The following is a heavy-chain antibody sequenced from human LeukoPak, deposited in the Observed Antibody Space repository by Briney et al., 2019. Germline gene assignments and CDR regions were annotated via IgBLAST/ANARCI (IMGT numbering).Heavy chain of an antibody. CDR2: IYPGDSDT. J-gene: IGHJ5*02. V-gene: IGHV5-51*01. CDR3: ARLPYCGGDCYPNWFDP. Sequence: VESLKISCKGSGFSFTHCWIAWVRQMPGKGMEWIGIIYPGDSDTRYSPSFQGQVTISADKSISTAYLQWSSLKASDTAMYYCARLPYCGGDCYPNWFDPWGQGTLVTVSS. D-gene: IGHD2-21*02. CDR1: GFSFTHCW.